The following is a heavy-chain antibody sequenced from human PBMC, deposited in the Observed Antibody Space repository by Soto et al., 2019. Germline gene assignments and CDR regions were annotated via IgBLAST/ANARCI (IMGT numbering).Heavy chain of an antibody. CDR2: MYSSGMT. J-gene: IGHJ4*02. D-gene: IGHD3-16*02. V-gene: IGHV4-39*01. CDR1: GDSRRSGGYN. CDR3: ARTTLSRTAPVKGVF. Sequence: PXETPSIPCPSSGDSRRSGGYNLGSVRQPPGKGLEWNGSMYSSGMTHYSPSYNSSVTLSVDVSESQLSAGLYSVTAPDTHVYLCARTTLSRTAPVKGVFWGRGTLVTVSS.